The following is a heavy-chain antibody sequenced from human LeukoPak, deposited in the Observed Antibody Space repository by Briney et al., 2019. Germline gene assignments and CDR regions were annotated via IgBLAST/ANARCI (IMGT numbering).Heavy chain of an antibody. J-gene: IGHJ4*02. CDR3: ARASNPWLQLS. CDR2: IQQDGGQN. D-gene: IGHD5-24*01. CDR1: GFTFSNYW. V-gene: IGHV3-7*05. Sequence: PGRSLRLSCAASGFTFSNYWMIWVRQAPGKGLEWVANIQQDGGQNRYADSVRGRFTVSRDNAQTSLYLHMNSLRAEDTAVYYCARASNPWLQLSWGQGTLVTVSS.